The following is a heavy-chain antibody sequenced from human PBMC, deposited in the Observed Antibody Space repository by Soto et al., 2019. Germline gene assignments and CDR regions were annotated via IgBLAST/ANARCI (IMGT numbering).Heavy chain of an antibody. D-gene: IGHD4-17*01. Sequence: PGLPRTVSCAASGWSFINGWRSWVRQAPGKGLEWVGRIKSKTDGGTTDYAAPVKGRFTISRDDSKNTLYLQMNSLKTEDTAVYYCTTAVTSYWGQGTLVTVSS. CDR3: TTAVTSY. CDR2: IKSKTDGGTT. CDR1: GWSFINGW. V-gene: IGHV3-15*01. J-gene: IGHJ4*02.